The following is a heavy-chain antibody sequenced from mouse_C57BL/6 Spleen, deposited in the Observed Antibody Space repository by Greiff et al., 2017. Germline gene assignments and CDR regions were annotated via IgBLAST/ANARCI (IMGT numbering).Heavy chain of an antibody. Sequence: EVKLVESGGGLVQPGGSMKLSCVASGFTFSNYWMNWVRQSPEKGLEWVAQIRLKSDNYATHYAESVKGRFTISRDDSKISVYLLMNNVRAEDTGIYYCTDGLWLRRGPWFAYWGQGTLVTVSA. CDR1: GFTFSNYW. J-gene: IGHJ3*01. CDR2: IRLKSDNYAT. D-gene: IGHD2-2*01. CDR3: TDGLWLRRGPWFAY. V-gene: IGHV6-3*01.